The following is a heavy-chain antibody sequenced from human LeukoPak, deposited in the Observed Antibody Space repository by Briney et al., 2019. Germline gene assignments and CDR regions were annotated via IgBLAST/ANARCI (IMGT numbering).Heavy chain of an antibody. V-gene: IGHV3-48*02. J-gene: IGHJ4*02. D-gene: IGHD6-19*01. Sequence: GGSLRLSCAAAGFTFSSYRMNWVRQAPGKGLEWVSYISSSSSSTIYYADSVKGRFTISRDNAKNSLYLQMNSLRDEDTAVCYCARAGSGWYLDYWGQGTLVTVSS. CDR2: ISSSSSSTI. CDR3: ARAGSGWYLDY. CDR1: GFTFSSYR.